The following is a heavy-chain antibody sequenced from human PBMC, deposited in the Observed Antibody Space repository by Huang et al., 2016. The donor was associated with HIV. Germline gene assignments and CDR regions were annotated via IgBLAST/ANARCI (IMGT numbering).Heavy chain of an antibody. CDR2: INHRGTT. J-gene: IGHJ5*02. CDR3: AREIMSSFGGPFDP. D-gene: IGHD3-16*01. V-gene: IGHV4-34*01. Sequence: QVQLHQWGAGLLKPSETLSLTCAVYGGSFSSYYWNWIRQSPGKGLEWMGQINHRGTTTYNPSLKSRVNMSVDTSKKQFSRKLNAVTAADTAVYYCAREIMSSFGGPFDPWGQGTLVTVSS. CDR1: GGSFSSYY.